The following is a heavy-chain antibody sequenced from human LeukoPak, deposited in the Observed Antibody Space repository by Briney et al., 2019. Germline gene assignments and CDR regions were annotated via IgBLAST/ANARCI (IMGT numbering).Heavy chain of an antibody. CDR1: GGSISSGSYS. D-gene: IGHD3-16*01. CDR2: IYHSGTT. V-gene: IGHV4-30-2*01. Sequence: PSEILSLTCAVSGGSISSGSYSWNWSRQPPGKGLECIRHIYHSGTTSYNPSLRSRLTISVDTSKNQFYLKMSSVTAADTAVDYWARGGGSWGQGTLVTVSS. CDR3: ARGGGS. J-gene: IGHJ5*02.